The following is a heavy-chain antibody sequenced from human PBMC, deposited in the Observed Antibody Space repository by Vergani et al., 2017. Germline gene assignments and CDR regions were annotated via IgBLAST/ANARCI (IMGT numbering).Heavy chain of an antibody. Sequence: EVQLLESGGGLVQPGGSLRLSCAASGFTFSSYAMSWVRQAPGKGLEWVSVIYSGGSSTYYVDSVKGRFTISRDNAKNSLYLQMNSLRAEDTAVYYCASVGADGSGSYYLLYGAFDIWGQGTMVTVSS. V-gene: IGHV3-23*03. CDR2: IYSGGSST. J-gene: IGHJ3*02. D-gene: IGHD3-10*01. CDR3: ASVGADGSGSYYLLYGAFDI. CDR1: GFTFSSYA.